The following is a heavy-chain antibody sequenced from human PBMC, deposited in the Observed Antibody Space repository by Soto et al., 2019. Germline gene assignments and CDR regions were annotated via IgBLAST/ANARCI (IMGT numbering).Heavy chain of an antibody. CDR2: ISSSSSTI. D-gene: IGHD3-3*01. J-gene: IGHJ6*02. CDR3: ARELEYYDFWSGYVYGMDV. Sequence: EVQLVESGGGLVQPGGSLRLSCAASGFTFSSYSMNWVRQAPGKGLEWVSYISSSSSTIYYADSVKGRFTISRDNAKNSLYLQMNSLRDEDTAVYYCARELEYYDFWSGYVYGMDVWGQGTTVTVSS. V-gene: IGHV3-48*02. CDR1: GFTFSSYS.